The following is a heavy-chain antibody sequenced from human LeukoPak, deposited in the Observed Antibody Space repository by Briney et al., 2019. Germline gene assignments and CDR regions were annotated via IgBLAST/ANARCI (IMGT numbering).Heavy chain of an antibody. Sequence: PGGSLRLSCAASGFTFSSYAMSWVRQAPGKGLEWVSVIYSGGSTYYADSVKGRFTISRDNSKNTLYLQMNSLRAEDTAVYYCARDLGIAYGMDVWGQGTTVTVSS. CDR1: GFTFSSYA. CDR3: ARDLGIAYGMDV. J-gene: IGHJ6*02. V-gene: IGHV3-66*01. D-gene: IGHD6-13*01. CDR2: IYSGGST.